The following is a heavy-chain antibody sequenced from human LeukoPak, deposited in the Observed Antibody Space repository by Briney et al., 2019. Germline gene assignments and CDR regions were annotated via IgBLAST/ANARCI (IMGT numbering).Heavy chain of an antibody. D-gene: IGHD6-13*01. CDR3: ARDVTAAFDY. J-gene: IGHJ4*02. CDR1: GDSISSSSYY. Sequence: SETLSLTCTVSGDSISSSSYYWGWIRQPPGKGLEWIGSISYSGSTYYNPSLKSRITISVDTSKNQFSLKLSSVTAADTAVYYCARDVTAAFDYWGQGTLVTVSS. CDR2: ISYSGST. V-gene: IGHV4-39*07.